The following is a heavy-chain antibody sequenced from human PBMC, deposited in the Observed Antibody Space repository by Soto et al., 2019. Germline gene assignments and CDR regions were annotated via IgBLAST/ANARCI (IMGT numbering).Heavy chain of an antibody. J-gene: IGHJ4*02. CDR1: GXXFSSXA. V-gene: IGHV3-23*01. D-gene: IGHD6-6*01. Sequence: PGGXLRXXCASSGXXFSSXAMIXVHXAPXNGLEWVSAISGSGGSTYYADSVKGRFTISRDNSKNTLYLQMNSLRAEDTAVYYCAKDRNGGEQLALDFDYWGQGTLVTVSS. CDR3: AKDRNGGEQLALDFDY. CDR2: ISGSGGST.